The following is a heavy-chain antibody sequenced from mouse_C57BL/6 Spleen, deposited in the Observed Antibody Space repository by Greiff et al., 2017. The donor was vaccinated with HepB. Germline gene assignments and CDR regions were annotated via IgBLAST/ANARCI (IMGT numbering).Heavy chain of an antibody. CDR3: ARRIGSSYPYYYAMDY. CDR2: IDPSDSYT. D-gene: IGHD1-1*01. CDR1: GYTFTSYW. J-gene: IGHJ4*01. Sequence: QVQLQQPGAELVRPGPSVKLSCKASGYTFTSYWMHWVKQRPGQGLEWIGVIDPSDSYTNYNQKFKGKATLTVDTSSSTAYMQLSSLTSADSAVYYCARRIGSSYPYYYAMDYWGQGTSVTVSS. V-gene: IGHV1-59*01.